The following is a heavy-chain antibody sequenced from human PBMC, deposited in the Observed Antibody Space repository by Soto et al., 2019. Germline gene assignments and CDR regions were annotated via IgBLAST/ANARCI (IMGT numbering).Heavy chain of an antibody. Sequence: SETLSLTCTVSGGSFSSSTYYWGWIRQAPGKGLEWIGSMYSGGNTYYNPSLKSRVTVSVDTSKNHFSLKLTSVTVADTAVYYCATSYGNAWYTYWGQGTQVTVPQ. CDR3: ATSYGNAWYTY. CDR1: GGSFSSSTYY. CDR2: MYSGGNT. D-gene: IGHD6-13*01. J-gene: IGHJ4*02. V-gene: IGHV4-39*02.